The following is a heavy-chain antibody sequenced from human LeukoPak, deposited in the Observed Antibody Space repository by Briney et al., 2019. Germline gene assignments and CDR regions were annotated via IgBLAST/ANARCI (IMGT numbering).Heavy chain of an antibody. CDR2: IYTSGST. D-gene: IGHD5-24*01. CDR3: ARRMATISGDAFDI. CDR1: GGSISSYY. V-gene: IGHV4-4*07. J-gene: IGHJ3*02. Sequence: SETLSLTCTVSGGSISSYYWSWIRQPAGKGLEWIGRIYTSGSTNYNPSLKSRVTMSVDTSKNQFSLKLSSVTAADTAVCYCARRMATISGDAFDIWGQGTMVTVSS.